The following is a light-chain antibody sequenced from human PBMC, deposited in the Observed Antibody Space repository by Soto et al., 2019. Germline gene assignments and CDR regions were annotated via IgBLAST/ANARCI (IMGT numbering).Light chain of an antibody. CDR2: GAS. CDR1: ESVSSN. J-gene: IGKJ5*01. V-gene: IGKV3-15*01. Sequence: EIVMTQSPATLSGSPGERVTLSCRASESVSSNLAWYQQKPGQAPRLLIYGASTRATGIPARFSGTGSGTEFTLTISSLQSEDFAVYYCQQYSNWPPITFGQGTRLEIK. CDR3: QQYSNWPPIT.